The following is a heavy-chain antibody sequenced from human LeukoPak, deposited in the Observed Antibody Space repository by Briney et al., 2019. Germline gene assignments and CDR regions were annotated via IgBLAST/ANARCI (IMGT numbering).Heavy chain of an antibody. CDR1: GGSFSGFF. CDR2: INHSGST. J-gene: IGHJ2*01. V-gene: IGHV4-34*01. Sequence: SETLSLTCAVYGGSFSGFFWTWIRQPPGKGLEWIGEINHSGSTNYNPSLKSRVTISVDTSKNHFSLKLRSVTVADTAVYYCARHQGVVDLWGRGSLVTVSS. D-gene: IGHD3-3*01. CDR3: ARHQGVVDL.